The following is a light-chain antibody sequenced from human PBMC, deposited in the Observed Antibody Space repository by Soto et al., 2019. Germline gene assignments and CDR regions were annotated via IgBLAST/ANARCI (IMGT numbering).Light chain of an antibody. V-gene: IGLV1-40*01. CDR3: QSYDSSLSGL. Sequence: QPVLTQPPSVSGAPGQRVTISCTGNSSNIGAGFDVHWYQQLPGTAPRLLIYGNTNRPSGVPDRFSGSKSGTSASLAITGLQAEDEADYYCQSYDSSLSGLFGGGTKLTVL. J-gene: IGLJ2*01. CDR2: GNT. CDR1: SSNIGAGFD.